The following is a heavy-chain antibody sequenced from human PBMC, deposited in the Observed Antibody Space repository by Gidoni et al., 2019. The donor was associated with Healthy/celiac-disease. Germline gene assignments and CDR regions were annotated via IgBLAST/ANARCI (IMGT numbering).Heavy chain of an antibody. CDR2: INHSGST. J-gene: IGHJ5*02. CDR3: ARGLPVGGTIFGVVIIRGWFDP. V-gene: IGHV4-34*01. D-gene: IGHD3-3*01. CDR1: GGSFSGYY. Sequence: QVQLQQWGAGLLKPSETLSLTCAVYGGSFSGYYWSWIRQPPGKGLEWIGEINHSGSTNYNPSLKSRVTISVDTSKNQFSLKLSSVTAADTAVYYCARGLPVGGTIFGVVIIRGWFDPWGQGTLVTVSS.